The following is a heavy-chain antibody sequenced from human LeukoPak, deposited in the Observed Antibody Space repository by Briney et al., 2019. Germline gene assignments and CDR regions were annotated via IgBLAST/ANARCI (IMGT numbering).Heavy chain of an antibody. CDR3: AGTYYFDSSGHYFGGNGFDI. Sequence: PSETLSLTCTVSGGALSSYHWSWIRQSPGRGLEWLGHISYRGNTDYNPALKSRVTISVDMFYNQFPLKLSSVTAADTAVYYCAGTYYFDSSGHYFGGNGFDIWGQGTMVTVSS. CDR1: GGALSSYH. J-gene: IGHJ3*02. CDR2: ISYRGNT. V-gene: IGHV4-59*12. D-gene: IGHD3-22*01.